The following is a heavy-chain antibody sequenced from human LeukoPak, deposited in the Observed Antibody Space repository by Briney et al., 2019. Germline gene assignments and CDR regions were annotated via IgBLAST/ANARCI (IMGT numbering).Heavy chain of an antibody. CDR2: INHSGST. CDR3: AREEQQLVYFDY. CDR1: GGSFSGYY. J-gene: IGHJ4*02. V-gene: IGHV4-34*01. Sequence: SETLSLTCAVYGGSFSGYYWSWIRQPPGKGLEWIGEINHSGSTNYNPSLKSRVTISVDTSKNQFSLKLSSVTAADTAVYYCAREEQQLVYFDYWGQGTLVTVSS. D-gene: IGHD6-13*01.